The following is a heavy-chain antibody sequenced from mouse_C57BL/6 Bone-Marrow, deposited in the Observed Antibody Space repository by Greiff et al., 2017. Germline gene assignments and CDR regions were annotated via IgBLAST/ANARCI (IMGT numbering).Heavy chain of an antibody. J-gene: IGHJ1*03. Sequence: DVMLVESGGDLVKPGGSLKLSCAASGFTFSSYGMSWVRQTPDKRLEWVATISSGGSYPYYPDSVKGRFTISRDNAKNTLYLQMSSLKSEDTAMYYCARHDDGYYVYWYFDVWGTGTTGTVSS. CDR1: GFTFSSYG. V-gene: IGHV5-6*02. CDR3: ARHDDGYYVYWYFDV. CDR2: ISSGGSYP. D-gene: IGHD2-3*01.